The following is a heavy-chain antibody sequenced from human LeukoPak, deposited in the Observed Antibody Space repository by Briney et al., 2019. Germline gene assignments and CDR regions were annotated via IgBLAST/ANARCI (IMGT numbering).Heavy chain of an antibody. CDR1: GFSFSSYW. J-gene: IGHJ4*02. D-gene: IGHD4-17*01. V-gene: IGHV3-7*01. CDR2: IKQDGSEK. Sequence: PEGSLRLSCAASGFSFSSYWMSWVRQAPGKGLEWVANIKQDGSEKYYVDSVKGRFTISRDNAKNSLYLQMNSLRAEDTAVYYCARDSTTVTYYFDYWGQGTLVTVSS. CDR3: ARDSTTVTYYFDY.